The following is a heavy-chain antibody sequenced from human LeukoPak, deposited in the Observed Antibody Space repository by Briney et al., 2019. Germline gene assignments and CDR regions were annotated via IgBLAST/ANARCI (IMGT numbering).Heavy chain of an antibody. D-gene: IGHD2-15*01. CDR2: LYSDGRT. V-gene: IGHV3-53*01. Sequence: PGGSLRLSCAASGFTFSSNYMNWVRQAPGKGLGWVSVLYSDGRTYYADSVKGRFTISRDTSKNTLYLQVNSLRAEDTAVYYCARGGGYYPIDYWGQGTLVTVSS. CDR3: ARGGGYYPIDY. J-gene: IGHJ4*02. CDR1: GFTFSSNY.